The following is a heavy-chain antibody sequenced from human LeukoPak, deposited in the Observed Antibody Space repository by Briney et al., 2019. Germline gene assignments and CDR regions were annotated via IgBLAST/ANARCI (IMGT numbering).Heavy chain of an antibody. Sequence: SETLSLTCTVSGGSISSYYWSWIRQPPGKGLEWIGYIYYSGSTNYNPSLKSRVTISVDTSKNQSSLKLSSVTAADTAVYYCAREYCSGGSCYSAYWGQGTLVTVSS. CDR2: IYYSGST. J-gene: IGHJ4*02. D-gene: IGHD2-15*01. V-gene: IGHV4-59*12. CDR1: GGSISSYY. CDR3: AREYCSGGSCYSAY.